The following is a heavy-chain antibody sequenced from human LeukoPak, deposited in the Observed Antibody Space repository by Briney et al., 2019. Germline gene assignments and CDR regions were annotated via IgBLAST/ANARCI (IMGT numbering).Heavy chain of an antibody. Sequence: SETLSLTCTVSGYSISSGYYWAWIRQPPGKGLQWIGNIYHSGNTYYNPSLKSRVSISVDTSKNQFSLKLSSVTAADTAVYYCARRPKWLRQIIDYWGQGTLVTVSS. J-gene: IGHJ4*02. CDR1: GYSISSGYY. CDR3: ARRPKWLRQIIDY. CDR2: IYHSGNT. D-gene: IGHD5-12*01. V-gene: IGHV4-38-2*02.